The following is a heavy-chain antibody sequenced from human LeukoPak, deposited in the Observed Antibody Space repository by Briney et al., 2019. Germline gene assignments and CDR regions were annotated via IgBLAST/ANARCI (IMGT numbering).Heavy chain of an antibody. CDR1: GGSISSNSYY. Sequence: KTSETLSLTCTVSGGSISSNSYYWGWIRQPPGKGLEWIGSIYYSGSTYYNPSLKSRVTISVDTSKNQFSLKLSSVTAADTAVYYCAAEKNTYYDFWSGYYTNWFDPWGQGTLVTVSS. J-gene: IGHJ5*02. D-gene: IGHD3-3*01. V-gene: IGHV4-39*01. CDR3: AAEKNTYYDFWSGYYTNWFDP. CDR2: IYYSGST.